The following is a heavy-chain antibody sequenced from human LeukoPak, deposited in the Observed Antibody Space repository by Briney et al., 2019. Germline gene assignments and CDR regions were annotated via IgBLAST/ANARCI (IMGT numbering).Heavy chain of an antibody. Sequence: GGSLRLSCAASGFTFRGYGMSWVRQAPGKGLEWVSAIRGSGVTSYYADSVKGRFTISRDNAKNSLYLQMNSLRAEDTAVYYCSRSRPKFKDFDYWGQGTLVTVSS. V-gene: IGHV3-23*01. CDR3: SRSRPKFKDFDY. J-gene: IGHJ4*02. CDR1: GFTFRGYG. CDR2: IRGSGVTS.